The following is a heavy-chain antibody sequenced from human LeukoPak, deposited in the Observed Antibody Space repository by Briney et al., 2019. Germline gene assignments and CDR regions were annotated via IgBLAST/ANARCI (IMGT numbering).Heavy chain of an antibody. D-gene: IGHD3-10*01. Sequence: GGSLRLSCAASGFTFSSYWMHWVRQAPGKGLEWVSLISWDGGSTYYADSVKGRFTISRDNSKNSLYLQMNSLRAEDTALYYCAKDQYGSGSYHMDVWGKGTTVTVSS. CDR3: AKDQYGSGSYHMDV. V-gene: IGHV3-43D*03. J-gene: IGHJ6*03. CDR2: ISWDGGST. CDR1: GFTFSSYW.